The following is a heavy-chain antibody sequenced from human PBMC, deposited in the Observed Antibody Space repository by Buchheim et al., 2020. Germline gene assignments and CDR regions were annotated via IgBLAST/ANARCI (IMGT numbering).Heavy chain of an antibody. J-gene: IGHJ4*02. CDR2: IKSKADGGTT. CDR3: GYYDSSGYFDY. V-gene: IGHV3-15*01. Sequence: EVQLVESGGGLVKPGGSLRLSCAASGFTFNNAWMSWVRQAPGKGLEWVGHIKSKADGGTTDYAVPVKGRFTISRDDSTNTLYLQMNSLKTEDTAVYYCGYYDSSGYFDYWGQGTL. D-gene: IGHD3-22*01. CDR1: GFTFNNAW.